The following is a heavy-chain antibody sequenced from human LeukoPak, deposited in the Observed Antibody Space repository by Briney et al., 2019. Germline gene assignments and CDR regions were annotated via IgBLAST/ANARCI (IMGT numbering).Heavy chain of an antibody. CDR1: GYTFTSYG. CDR3: SAMGQGLDAFDI. V-gene: IGHV1-18*01. D-gene: IGHD3-10*01. CDR2: ISAYNGNT. J-gene: IGHJ3*02. Sequence: ASVKXSCKASGYTFTSYGISWVRQAPGQGLEWMGWISAYNGNTNYAQKLQGRVTITTETSTSTAYMELRSLRSDDTAVYYCSAMGQGLDAFDIWGQGTMVTVSS.